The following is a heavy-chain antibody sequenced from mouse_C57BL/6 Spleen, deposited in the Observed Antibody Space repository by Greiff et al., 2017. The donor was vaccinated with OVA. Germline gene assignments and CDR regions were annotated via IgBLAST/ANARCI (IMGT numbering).Heavy chain of an antibody. V-gene: IGHV5-9*01. CDR2: ISGGGGNT. Sequence: EVMLVESGGGLVKPGGSLKLSCAASGFTFSSYTMSWVRQTPEKRLEWVATISGGGGNTYYPDSVKGRFTISRDNAKNTLYLQMSSLRSEDTALYYCASHDGYYEDFDVWGTGTTVTVSS. CDR3: ASHDGYYEDFDV. J-gene: IGHJ1*03. D-gene: IGHD2-3*01. CDR1: GFTFSSYT.